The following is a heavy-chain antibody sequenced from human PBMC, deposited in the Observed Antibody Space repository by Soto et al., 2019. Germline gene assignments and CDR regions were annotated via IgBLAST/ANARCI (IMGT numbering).Heavy chain of an antibody. J-gene: IGHJ4*01. D-gene: IGHD5-18*01. Sequence: SETLSLTCTVSGGAISSGDYYWSWIRQPPGEGLEWIGYIFRSGSPYYNPSLKSRVTISADTSKNQFSLSLTSVTAADTAVYYCARSERGYSYGPFDYWGQGTMVTVSS. CDR1: GGAISSGDYY. V-gene: IGHV4-30-4*01. CDR3: ARSERGYSYGPFDY. CDR2: IFRSGSP.